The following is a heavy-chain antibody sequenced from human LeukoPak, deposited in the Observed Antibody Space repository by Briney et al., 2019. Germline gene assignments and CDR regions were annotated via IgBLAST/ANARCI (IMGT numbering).Heavy chain of an antibody. Sequence: SENLSLTCTVSGGSISSYYWSWIRQPPGKGLEWIGYIYYSGSTNYNPSLKSRVTISVDTSKNQFSLKLSSVTAADTAVYYCARRELGSWDFDYWGQGTLVTVSS. J-gene: IGHJ4*02. V-gene: IGHV4-59*08. D-gene: IGHD6-13*01. CDR3: ARRELGSWDFDY. CDR1: GGSISSYY. CDR2: IYYSGST.